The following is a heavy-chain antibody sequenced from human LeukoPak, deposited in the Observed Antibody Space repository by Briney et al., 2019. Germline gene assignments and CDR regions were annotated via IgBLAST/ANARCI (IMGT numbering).Heavy chain of an antibody. CDR3: AKKVVAPGTSWYFDL. CDR1: GFNFSTYA. V-gene: IGHV3-23*01. Sequence: GGSLRLSCAASGFNFSTYAMSWVRQAPGKGLEWVSGIAGSGVSTYYADFVKGRFTISRDNSKNTLSLQMNSLRAEDTAVYYCAKKVVAPGTSWYFDLWGRGTLVTVSS. J-gene: IGHJ2*01. D-gene: IGHD6-13*01. CDR2: IAGSGVST.